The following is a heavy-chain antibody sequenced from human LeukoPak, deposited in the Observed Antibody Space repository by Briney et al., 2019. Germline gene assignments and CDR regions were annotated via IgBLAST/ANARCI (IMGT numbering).Heavy chain of an antibody. V-gene: IGHV4-39*07. CDR3: ARGIPMATISLGFDY. CDR2: IYYRGST. J-gene: IGHJ4*02. Sequence: SETLSLTCTVSGGSISSSNYYWGWIRQPPGKGLEWIGSIYYRGSTYYNPSLMSRVTIFVDTSKNQFSLKLSSVTAADTAVYYCARGIPMATISLGFDYWGQGTLVTVSS. CDR1: GGSISSSNYY. D-gene: IGHD5-24*01.